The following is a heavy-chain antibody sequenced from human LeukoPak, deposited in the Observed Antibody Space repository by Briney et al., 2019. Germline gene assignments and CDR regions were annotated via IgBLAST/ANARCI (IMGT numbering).Heavy chain of an antibody. Sequence: GGSLRLSCSASGFTFSYYIMHWVRQAPGKGLETVSAITGNGDIPYYGDSVKGSFTISRDNSKNTLYLQMSSLRTEDTAMYYCARRDDNSAYDYLGQGTLVTVSS. V-gene: IGHV3-64D*09. CDR3: ARRDDNSAYDY. J-gene: IGHJ4*02. CDR2: ITGNGDIP. D-gene: IGHD5-24*01. CDR1: GFTFSYYI.